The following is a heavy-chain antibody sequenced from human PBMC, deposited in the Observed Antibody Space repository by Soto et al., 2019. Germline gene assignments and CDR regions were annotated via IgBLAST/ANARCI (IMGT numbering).Heavy chain of an antibody. CDR2: IDPSDSYT. J-gene: IGHJ3*01. Sequence: RESLKISCKGSGYSFTSYWISWVRQMPGKGLEWMGRIDPSDSYTNYSPSFQGHVTISADKSISTAYLQWSSLKASDTAMYYCASTANVDTAMVYGSVWGQGTMVTVSS. V-gene: IGHV5-10-1*01. CDR1: GYSFTSYW. CDR3: ASTANVDTAMVYGSV. D-gene: IGHD5-18*01.